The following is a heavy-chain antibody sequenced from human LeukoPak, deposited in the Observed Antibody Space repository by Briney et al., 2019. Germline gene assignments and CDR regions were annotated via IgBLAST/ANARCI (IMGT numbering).Heavy chain of an antibody. Sequence: PGGSLRLSCAASGFTFSSYEMNWVRQAPGKWLEWVANIKQDGSEKYYVDSVKGRFTISRDNAKNSLYLQMNSLRAEDTAVYYCAIDDFNYDISSGYHYWGQGALVSVSS. V-gene: IGHV3-7*01. CDR3: AIDDFNYDISSGYHY. CDR2: IKQDGSEK. CDR1: GFTFSSYE. D-gene: IGHD3-3*01. J-gene: IGHJ4*02.